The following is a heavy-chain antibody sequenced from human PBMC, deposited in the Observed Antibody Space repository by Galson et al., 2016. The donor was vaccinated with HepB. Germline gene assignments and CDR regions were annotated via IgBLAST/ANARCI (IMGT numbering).Heavy chain of an antibody. CDR1: GGSVSSGNYF. CDR3: ARVDSSGSNNWLDP. CDR2: IYYGGIT. J-gene: IGHJ5*02. Sequence: ETLSLTCTVSGGSVSSGNYFWSWIRQPPGKGLEWIGYIYYGGITNYNSSLKSRVTISIDTSKNQFSLNLTSVAAADTAVYYCARVDSSGSNNWLDPWGPGTLVTVSS. V-gene: IGHV4-61*01. D-gene: IGHD3-22*01.